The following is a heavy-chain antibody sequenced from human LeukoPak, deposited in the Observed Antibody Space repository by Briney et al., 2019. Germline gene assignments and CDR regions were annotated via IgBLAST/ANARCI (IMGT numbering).Heavy chain of an antibody. J-gene: IGHJ6*03. CDR2: IYYSGST. CDR3: ARDYNNYYYYYMDV. D-gene: IGHD1-1*01. V-gene: IGHV4-59*11. CDR1: GGSISSHY. Sequence: SETLSLTCTVSGGSISSHYWSWIRQPPGKGLEWIGYIYYSGSTNYNPSLKSRVTISVDTSKNQFSLKLSSVTAADTAVYYCARDYNNYYYYYMDVWGKGTTVTVSS.